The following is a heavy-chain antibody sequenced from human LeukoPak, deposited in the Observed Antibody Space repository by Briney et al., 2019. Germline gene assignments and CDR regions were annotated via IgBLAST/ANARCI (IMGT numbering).Heavy chain of an antibody. Sequence: SETLSLTCTLSVGSLSSYYSGWIPHPPRKGLESIVYIYYSGSTNYNPSLKSRVTKSVDTYKKQFSLKLSSVTAADTAVYYCARDGGNTTGGGRLDAFDIWGQGTMVTVSS. CDR3: ARDGGNTTGGGRLDAFDI. CDR1: VGSLSSYY. D-gene: IGHD4-23*01. CDR2: IYYSGST. V-gene: IGHV4-59*01. J-gene: IGHJ3*02.